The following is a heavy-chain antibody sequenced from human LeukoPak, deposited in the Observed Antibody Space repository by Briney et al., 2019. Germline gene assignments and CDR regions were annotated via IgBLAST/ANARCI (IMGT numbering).Heavy chain of an antibody. Sequence: PGESLRLSCVASAFSFTTHYMSWVRQAPGKGLEWVAIINPDGSEKSYVDSVKGRFTISRDNSDNLLYLNMNNLRVEDTALYYCARDPAYGALDIWGQGTVVTVSS. CDR2: INPDGSEK. J-gene: IGHJ3*02. CDR1: AFSFTTHY. V-gene: IGHV3-7*01. CDR3: ARDPAYGALDI. D-gene: IGHD2-21*01.